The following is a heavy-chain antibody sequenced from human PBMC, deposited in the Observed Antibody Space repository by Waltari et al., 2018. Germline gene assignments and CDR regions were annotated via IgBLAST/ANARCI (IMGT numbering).Heavy chain of an antibody. Sequence: QVQLVQSGAEVKKPGASVKVSCKTHGYTFNKYYIQWVRKAPGPGLEWMGWVNPDTGGTHYTQRFQVRVTMTRDTSINTAYMELGRLRSDDTAVYYCARNSDASAILWFDSWGQGTLVTVSS. D-gene: IGHD3-3*01. CDR2: VNPDTGGT. V-gene: IGHV1-2*02. CDR3: ARNSDASAILWFDS. CDR1: GYTFNKYY. J-gene: IGHJ5*01.